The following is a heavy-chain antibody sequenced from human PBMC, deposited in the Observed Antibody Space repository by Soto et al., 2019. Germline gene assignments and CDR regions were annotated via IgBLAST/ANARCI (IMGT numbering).Heavy chain of an antibody. D-gene: IGHD4-17*01. J-gene: IGHJ6*02. Sequence: EVQLVESGGGLVQPGGSLRLSCAASGFTFSSYSMSWVRQAPGKGLEWVSYISSSSSTIYYADSVKGRFTISRDNAKNSLYLQMNSLRDEDTAVYYCASEYDYGDLNYYYYGMDVWGQGTTVTVSS. CDR3: ASEYDYGDLNYYYYGMDV. CDR2: ISSSSSTI. CDR1: GFTFSSYS. V-gene: IGHV3-48*02.